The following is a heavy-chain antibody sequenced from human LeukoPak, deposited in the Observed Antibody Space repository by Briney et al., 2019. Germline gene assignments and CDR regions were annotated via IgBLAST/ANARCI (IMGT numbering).Heavy chain of an antibody. CDR3: AKEYYDFWSGYLN. Sequence: GASVKVSCKASGYTFTSYAMHWVRQAPGQRLEWMGWINAGNGNTKYSQKLQGRVTITRDTSASTAYMELSSLRSEDTAVYYCAKEYYDFWSGYLNWGQGTLVTVSS. J-gene: IGHJ4*02. CDR1: GYTFTSYA. CDR2: INAGNGNT. V-gene: IGHV1-3*01. D-gene: IGHD3-3*01.